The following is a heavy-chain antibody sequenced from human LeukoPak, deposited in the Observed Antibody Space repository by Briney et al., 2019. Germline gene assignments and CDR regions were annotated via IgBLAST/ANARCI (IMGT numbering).Heavy chain of an antibody. J-gene: IGHJ4*02. CDR2: SYFGGST. CDR3: ARHQRGNYRGILYYFDY. CDR1: GGSISGFY. D-gene: IGHD1-7*01. V-gene: IGHV4-59*08. Sequence: SETLSLTCTVSGGSISGFYWSWVRQPPGKALEWIGYSYFGGSTNYNPSLKSRVTISLDTSKNQFSLKLSSVTAADTAVYYCARHQRGNYRGILYYFDYWGQGTLVTVSS.